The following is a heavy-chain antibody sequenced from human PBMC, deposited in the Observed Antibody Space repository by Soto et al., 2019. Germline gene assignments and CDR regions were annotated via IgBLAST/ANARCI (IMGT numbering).Heavy chain of an antibody. D-gene: IGHD3-10*01. Sequence: EVQLLESGGGLIQPGGSLRLSCAASGFTFGNYDMSWVRQAPGEGLEWVSGIRGSGDAYYAGSFQGRFTISRDNSENTVYLQMNSLRAEDTAVYYCATISWSGVRFGGYWGQGTLVTVSS. CDR2: IRGSGDA. J-gene: IGHJ4*02. CDR3: ATISWSGVRFGGY. CDR1: GFTFGNYD. V-gene: IGHV3-23*01.